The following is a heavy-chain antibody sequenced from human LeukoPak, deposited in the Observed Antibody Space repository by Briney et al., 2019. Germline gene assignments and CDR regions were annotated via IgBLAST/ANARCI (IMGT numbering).Heavy chain of an antibody. V-gene: IGHV3-30-3*01. CDR1: GFTFSSYA. J-gene: IGHJ4*02. Sequence: GGSLRLSCAASGFTFSSYAMHWVRQAPGKGLEWVAVISYDGSNKYADSVKGRFTISRDNAKNSLYLQMNSLRAEDTAVYYCARELGAPAAVTGFDYWGQGTLVTVSS. CDR3: ARELGAPAAVTGFDY. CDR2: ISYDGSNK. D-gene: IGHD6-13*01.